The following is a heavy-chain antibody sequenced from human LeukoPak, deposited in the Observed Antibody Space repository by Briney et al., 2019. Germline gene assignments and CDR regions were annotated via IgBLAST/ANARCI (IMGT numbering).Heavy chain of an antibody. Sequence: ASEKVSCKASGYTFTGYYIYWVRQAPGQGLEWMGWINPNSGGTNYAQKFQGRVTMTREMSISTAYMELSRLRSDDTAVYYCARGQQLASNWGQGTLVTVSS. CDR1: GYTFTGYY. CDR3: ARGQQLASN. CDR2: INPNSGGT. D-gene: IGHD6-13*01. J-gene: IGHJ4*02. V-gene: IGHV1-2*02.